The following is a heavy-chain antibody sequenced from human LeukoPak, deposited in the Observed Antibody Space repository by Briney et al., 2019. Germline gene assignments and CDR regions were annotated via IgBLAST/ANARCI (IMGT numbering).Heavy chain of an antibody. V-gene: IGHV3-49*04. CDR3: SRGSTYLNYFHF. CDR1: EFTFGSYG. J-gene: IGHJ4*02. Sequence: PGGSLRLSCAASEFTFGSYGMSWVRQAPGKGLEWVGFVRTNSYGGTTDYAASVKGRFTISRDESKTIAYLHMNSLKTDDTAVYYCSRGSTYLNYFHFWGLGTLVTVSS. D-gene: IGHD1-26*01. CDR2: VRTNSYGGTT.